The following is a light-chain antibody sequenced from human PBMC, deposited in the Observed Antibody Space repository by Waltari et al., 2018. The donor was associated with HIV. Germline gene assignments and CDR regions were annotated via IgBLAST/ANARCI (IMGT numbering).Light chain of an antibody. V-gene: IGLV2-23*02. CDR2: EVS. CDR1: SSDVRSYNL. J-gene: IGLJ2*01. Sequence: QSALTQPASVSGSPGQSITISCPGTSSDVRSYNLASWYQQHPGKAPKLMIYEVSKRPSGVSNRFSGSKSGNTASLTISGLQAEDEADYYCCSYAGSSTPVFGGGTKLTVL. CDR3: CSYAGSSTPV.